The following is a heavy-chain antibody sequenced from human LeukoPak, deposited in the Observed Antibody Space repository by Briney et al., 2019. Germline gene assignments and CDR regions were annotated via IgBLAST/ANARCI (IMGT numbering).Heavy chain of an antibody. V-gene: IGHV3-7*01. D-gene: IGHD3-10*01. CDR3: ARGITMVHTDYYYYYMDV. Sequence: GGSLRLSCAASGFTFSTYGMHWVRQAPGKGLEWVANIKQDESEKYYVDSVKGRFSISRDNAKNSLYLQMNSLRAEDTAVYYCARGITMVHTDYYYYYMDVWGKGTTVTISS. CDR2: IKQDESEK. J-gene: IGHJ6*03. CDR1: GFTFSTYG.